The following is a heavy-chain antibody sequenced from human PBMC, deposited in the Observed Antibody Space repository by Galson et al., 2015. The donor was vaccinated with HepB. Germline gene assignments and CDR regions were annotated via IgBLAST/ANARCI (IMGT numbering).Heavy chain of an antibody. J-gene: IGHJ4*02. CDR1: GFTFSNYA. CDR3: AKVHRLLVGDFDY. D-gene: IGHD5-12*01. Sequence: SLRLSCAASGFTFSNYAMNWVRQAPGKGLEWVSAISGSGAKTYYADSVKGRFTTSRDNSENTLFLQMISLRAEDTAVYYCAKVHRLLVGDFDYWGQGTLVTVSS. V-gene: IGHV3-23*01. CDR2: ISGSGAKT.